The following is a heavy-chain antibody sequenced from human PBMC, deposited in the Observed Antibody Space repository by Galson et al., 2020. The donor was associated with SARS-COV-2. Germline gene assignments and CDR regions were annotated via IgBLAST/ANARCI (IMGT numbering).Heavy chain of an antibody. CDR3: ARDLAVYCSSTSCYRAGDAFDI. V-gene: IGHV4-34*01. Sequence: SETLSLTCAVYGGSFSGYYWSWIRQPPGKGLEWIGEINHSGSTNYNPSLKSRVTISVDTSKNQFPLKLSSVTAADTAVYYCARDLAVYCSSTSCYRAGDAFDIWGQGTMVTVSS. CDR2: INHSGST. J-gene: IGHJ3*02. D-gene: IGHD2-2*02. CDR1: GGSFSGYY.